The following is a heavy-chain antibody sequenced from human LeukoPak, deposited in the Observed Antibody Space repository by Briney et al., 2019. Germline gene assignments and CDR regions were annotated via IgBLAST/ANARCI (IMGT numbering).Heavy chain of an antibody. CDR2: MKQDGREK. Sequence: GGSLRISCVASGFIFSNYWMSWVRRVPGLGLEWVANMKQDGREKYLVDSVKGRFTISRDNAKNSVYLQMNSLRGEDTAVYYCASTQTFDYWGQGTLVTVS. CDR1: GFIFSNYW. D-gene: IGHD2-15*01. J-gene: IGHJ4*02. V-gene: IGHV3-7*01. CDR3: ASTQTFDY.